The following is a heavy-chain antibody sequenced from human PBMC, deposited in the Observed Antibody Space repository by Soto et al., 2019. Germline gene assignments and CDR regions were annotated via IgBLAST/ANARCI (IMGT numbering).Heavy chain of an antibody. CDR3: AALLSSSDHYIFYX. D-gene: IGHD4-4*01. CDR2: IKNKANNYAT. Sequence: GGSLRLSCAASGFPFSGCAMHWVRQASGKGLEWVCRIKNKANNYATAYAASMKCRFTISRYDSKKTSFLQVNRLKTEETAIYYCAALLSSSDHYIFYXWGQGVPVTVSX. CDR1: GFPFSGCA. J-gene: IGHJ4*02. V-gene: IGHV3-73*01.